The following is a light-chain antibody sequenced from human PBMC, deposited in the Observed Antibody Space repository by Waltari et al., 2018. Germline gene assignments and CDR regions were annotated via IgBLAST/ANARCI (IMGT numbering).Light chain of an antibody. V-gene: IGKV1-8*01. CDR1: QGISSY. Sequence: AIRMTQSPSSFSASTGDRVTITCRASQGISSYLAWYQQKPGKAPKLLIYAASTLQSGVPSRFSGSGSGTDFTLKISRVEAEDVGVYYCMQGLQWPLTFGEGTKVEIK. CDR2: AAS. J-gene: IGKJ4*01. CDR3: MQGLQWPLT.